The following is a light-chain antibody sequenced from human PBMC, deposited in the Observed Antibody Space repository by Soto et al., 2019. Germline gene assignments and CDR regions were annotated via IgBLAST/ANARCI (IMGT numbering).Light chain of an antibody. CDR3: QEYSNPPR. CDR1: QSISTNS. J-gene: IGKJ4*02. Sequence: EIVLTQSPGTLSLSPGERATLSCRASQSISTNSLGWYQQKPGQAPRLLIYGTSTRATGIPVRFSGSGSGTDFTLVISRLEPEAFAVYYCQEYSNPPRFGGGTKVEI. CDR2: GTS. V-gene: IGKV3-20*01.